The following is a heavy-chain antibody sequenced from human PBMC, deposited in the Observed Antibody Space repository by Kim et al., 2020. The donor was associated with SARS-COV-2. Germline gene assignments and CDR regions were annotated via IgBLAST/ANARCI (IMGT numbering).Heavy chain of an antibody. Sequence: SETLSLTCTVSGYSISSGYYWGWIRQPPGKGLEWIGSIYHSGSTYYNPSLKSRFTISVDTSKNQFSLKLSSVTAADTAVYYCARGWYDILTGYYLNWFDPWGQGTLGTVSS. D-gene: IGHD3-9*01. CDR3: ARGWYDILTGYYLNWFDP. CDR1: GYSISSGYY. CDR2: IYHSGST. J-gene: IGHJ5*02. V-gene: IGHV4-38-2*02.